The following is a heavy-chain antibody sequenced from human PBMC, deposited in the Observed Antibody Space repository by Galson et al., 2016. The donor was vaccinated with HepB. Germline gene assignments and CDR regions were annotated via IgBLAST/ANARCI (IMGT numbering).Heavy chain of an antibody. CDR3: VRGQQYPLLRYYFDY. Sequence: CAVSGFTFTDYYMTWIRQAPGKGLEWLSYSSSSGNNLKYADSVRGRFTISRDNSKNSVFLQMNSLTADDTAVYYCVRGQQYPLLRYYFDYWGQGALVTVSS. D-gene: IGHD3-22*01. V-gene: IGHV3-11*04. CDR2: SSSSGNNL. CDR1: GFTFTDYY. J-gene: IGHJ4*02.